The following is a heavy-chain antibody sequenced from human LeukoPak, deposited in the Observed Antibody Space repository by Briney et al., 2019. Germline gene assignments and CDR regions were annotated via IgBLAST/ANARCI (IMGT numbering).Heavy chain of an antibody. CDR1: GGSISSSSYY. CDR3: VRLTTMVRGVDFDY. D-gene: IGHD3-10*01. J-gene: IGHJ4*02. V-gene: IGHV4-39*07. CDR2: IYYSGST. Sequence: SETLSLTCTVSGGSISSSSYYWGWIRQPPGKGLEWIGSIYYSGSTYYNPSLKSRVTISVDTSKNQFSLKLSSVTAADTAVYYCVRLTTMVRGVDFDYWGQGTLVTVSS.